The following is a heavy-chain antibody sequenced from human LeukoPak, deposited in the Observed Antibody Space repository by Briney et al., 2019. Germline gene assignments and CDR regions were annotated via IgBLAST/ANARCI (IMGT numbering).Heavy chain of an antibody. CDR1: GFTFSSYS. CDR3: ARVGGGSYYDY. CDR2: ISSSSSYI. Sequence: GTSLRLSCAASGFTFSSYSMNWVRQAPGKGLEWVSSISSSSSYIYYADSVKGRFTISRDNAKNSLYLQMNSLRAEDTAVYYCARVGGGSYYDYWGQGTLVTVSS. J-gene: IGHJ4*02. V-gene: IGHV3-21*01. D-gene: IGHD3-16*01.